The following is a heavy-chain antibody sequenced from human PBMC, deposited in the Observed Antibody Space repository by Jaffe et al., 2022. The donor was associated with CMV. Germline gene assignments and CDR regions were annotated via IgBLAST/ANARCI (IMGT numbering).Heavy chain of an antibody. CDR2: ISSNGGST. CDR3: VKEGKSSDAEYYFDY. CDR1: GFTFSSYA. V-gene: IGHV3-64D*06. D-gene: IGHD2-15*01. J-gene: IGHJ4*02. Sequence: EVQLVESGGGLVQPGGSLRLSCSASGFTFSSYAMHWVRQAPGKGLEYVSAISSNGGSTYYADSVKGRFTISRDNSKNTLYLQMSSLRAEDTAVYYCVKEGKSSDAEYYFDYWGQGTLVTVSS.